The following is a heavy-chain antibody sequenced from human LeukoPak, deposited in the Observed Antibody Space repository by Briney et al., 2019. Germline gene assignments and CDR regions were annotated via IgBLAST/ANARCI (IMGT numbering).Heavy chain of an antibody. V-gene: IGHV4-59*08. J-gene: IGHJ4*02. D-gene: IGHD2/OR15-2a*01. CDR3: AGHHPRNTVDF. CDR1: GGSISSYY. CDR2: ISDIGSI. Sequence: PSETLSLNCTVSGGSISSYYWSWIRQPPGKGLEWIAYISDIGSINYNPSLKSRVTISLDTSKNQFSLKLSSVTAADTALYYCAGHHPRNTVDFWGQGTLVTVSS.